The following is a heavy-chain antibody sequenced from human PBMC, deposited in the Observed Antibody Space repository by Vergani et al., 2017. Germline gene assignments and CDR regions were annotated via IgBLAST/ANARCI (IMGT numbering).Heavy chain of an antibody. V-gene: IGHV3-33*01. J-gene: IGHJ6*03. D-gene: IGHD2-8*02. CDR2: IWYDGSKE. Sequence: QVQLDESGGGVVQPGRSLRLSCAASGFTLSSHAMHWVRQAPGKGLEWVAFIWYDGSKEYYADSVQGRFTISRDNSKNTLYLQMNSLRDADTAVHYCARSGYCTGGVCYMTYYYYMDVWDKGTAVTVSS. CDR1: GFTLSSHA. CDR3: ARSGYCTGGVCYMTYYYYMDV.